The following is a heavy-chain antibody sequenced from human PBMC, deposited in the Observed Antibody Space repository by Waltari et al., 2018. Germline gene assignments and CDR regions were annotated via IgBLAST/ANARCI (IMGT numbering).Heavy chain of an antibody. CDR1: GFSLSTSGVG. CDR3: AHERCSGGSCYHFDY. V-gene: IGHV2-5*01. D-gene: IGHD2-15*01. Sequence: QITLKESGPTLVKPTQPLTLTCTFSGFSLSTSGVGVGWIRQPPGKALEWLALIYWNDDKRYSPSLKSRLTITKDTSKNQVVLTMTNMDPVDTATYYCAHERCSGGSCYHFDYWGQGTLVTVSS. J-gene: IGHJ4*02. CDR2: IYWNDDK.